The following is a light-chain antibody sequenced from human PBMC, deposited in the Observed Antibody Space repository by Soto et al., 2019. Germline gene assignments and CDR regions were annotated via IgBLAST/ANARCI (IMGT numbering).Light chain of an antibody. J-gene: IGKJ5*01. CDR2: KVS. V-gene: IGKV2-30*01. Sequence: DVVLTQSPLSLPVTLGQPASISCRSGQSLVYSDGDTYLNWFQQRPGQSPRRLIYKVSNRDSGVPDKFSGSGSGTDFTLKISRVEAEDFAVYYCQQYGGSPAITFGQGTRLDMK. CDR1: QSLVYSDGDTY. CDR3: QQYGGSPAIT.